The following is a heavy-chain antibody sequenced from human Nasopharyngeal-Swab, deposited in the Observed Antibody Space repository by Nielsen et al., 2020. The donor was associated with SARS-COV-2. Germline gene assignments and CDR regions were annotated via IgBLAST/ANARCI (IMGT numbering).Heavy chain of an antibody. CDR3: ARAQAPGVGASRF. V-gene: IGHV3-11*06. CDR2: INGSSSWT. Sequence: GGSLRLSCSVSGFSFSDYYMSWIRQAPGKGLEWISYINGSSSWTDYADSVKGRFTLSRDNARNLLFLQMDRLRVEDTAFYYCARAQAPGVGASRFWGLGTLVTVS. CDR1: GFSFSDYY. J-gene: IGHJ1*01. D-gene: IGHD1-26*01.